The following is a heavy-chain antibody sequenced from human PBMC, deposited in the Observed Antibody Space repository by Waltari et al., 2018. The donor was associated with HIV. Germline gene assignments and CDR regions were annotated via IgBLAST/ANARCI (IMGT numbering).Heavy chain of an antibody. V-gene: IGHV4-39*01. Sequence: QVHLQESGPGLLKPAEPLSLNCSVSGASIRCSGFYCRWIRQPPGKTFEWLGGLHFSGATFYNPTLKSRFNISVDTSANQVSLTVESVTAADTAHYFCVRMGSGIYFPTRIDFWGQGTLVIVSS. J-gene: IGHJ1*01. CDR3: VRMGSGIYFPTRIDF. CDR2: LHFSGAT. D-gene: IGHD3-10*01. CDR1: GASIRCSGFY.